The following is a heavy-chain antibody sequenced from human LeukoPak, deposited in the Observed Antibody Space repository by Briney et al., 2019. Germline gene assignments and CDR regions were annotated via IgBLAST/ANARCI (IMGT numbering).Heavy chain of an antibody. Sequence: SETLSLTCSVSGYSFSSGYYWGWIRQPPGKGLEWIGSIYHSGSTYYNPSLKSRVTISVDTSKNQFSLKLSSVTAADTAVYYCARDRYYYDSSGYTQLDYWGQGTLVTVSS. CDR3: ARDRYYYDSSGYTQLDY. J-gene: IGHJ4*02. V-gene: IGHV4-38-2*02. CDR1: GYSFSSGYY. CDR2: IYHSGST. D-gene: IGHD3-22*01.